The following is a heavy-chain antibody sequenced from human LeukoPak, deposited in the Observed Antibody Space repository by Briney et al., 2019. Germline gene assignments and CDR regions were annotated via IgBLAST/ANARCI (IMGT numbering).Heavy chain of an antibody. Sequence: GESLKISCKASGQSFANYWIGWVRQTPGKGLEWMGIIHPADSDIVYSPSFQGQVTISADNSINTAYLQWSSLKASDTAIYYCARRHYDSTDFDPWGQGTLVTVS. J-gene: IGHJ5*02. CDR1: GQSFANYW. CDR3: ARRHYDSTDFDP. V-gene: IGHV5-51*01. D-gene: IGHD3-22*01. CDR2: IHPADSDI.